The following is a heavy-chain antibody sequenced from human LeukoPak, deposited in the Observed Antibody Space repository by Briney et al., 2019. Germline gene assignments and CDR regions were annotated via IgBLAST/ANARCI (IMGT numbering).Heavy chain of an antibody. D-gene: IGHD6-6*01. J-gene: IGHJ4*02. Sequence: ASVKVSCKASGYTFTGYYMHWVRQAPGQGLEWMGWINPNSGGTNYAQKFQGRVTMTRDTSISTAYMELSRLRSDDTAVYYCARDFEGYSSSLVDYWGQGTLVTVSS. CDR2: INPNSGGT. CDR1: GYTFTGYY. CDR3: ARDFEGYSSSLVDY. V-gene: IGHV1-2*02.